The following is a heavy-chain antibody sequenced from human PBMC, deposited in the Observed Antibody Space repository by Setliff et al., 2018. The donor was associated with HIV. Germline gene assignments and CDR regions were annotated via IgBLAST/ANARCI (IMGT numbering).Heavy chain of an antibody. D-gene: IGHD3-22*01. CDR2: ISAYNGNT. Sequence: ASVKVSCKASGYTFTSYGISWVRQAPGQGLEWMGWISAYNGNTNYAQKFQGRVTMTRDTSISTAYMELNNLKFEDTAVYYCARARRDSYDRGRRNHYYIDVWGKGTTVTVSS. J-gene: IGHJ6*03. V-gene: IGHV1-18*01. CDR3: ARARRDSYDRGRRNHYYIDV. CDR1: GYTFTSYG.